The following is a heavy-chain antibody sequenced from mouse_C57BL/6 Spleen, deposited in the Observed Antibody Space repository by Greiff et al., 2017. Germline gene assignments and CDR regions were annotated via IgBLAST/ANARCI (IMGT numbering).Heavy chain of an antibody. CDR1: GYTFTSYW. CDR3: ARQGVKGRYFDV. Sequence: VQLQQPGAELVRPGSSVKLSCKASGYTFTSYWMAWVKQRPGKGLEWIGNIYPSDSETHYTQTVKDKATLTVDNSPNTAYMRLSSLTAEDSAVYYCARQGVKGRYFDVWGTGTTVTVSS. CDR2: IYPSDSET. V-gene: IGHV1-61*01. J-gene: IGHJ1*03. D-gene: IGHD3-3*01.